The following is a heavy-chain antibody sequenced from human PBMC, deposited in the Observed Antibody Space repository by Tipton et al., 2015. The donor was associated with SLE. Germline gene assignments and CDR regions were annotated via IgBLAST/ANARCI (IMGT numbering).Heavy chain of an antibody. V-gene: IGHV3-30*18. CDR3: AKDSRVLRFLEWLPIVDY. CDR1: GFTFSSYG. D-gene: IGHD3-3*01. J-gene: IGHJ4*02. CDR2: ISYDGSNK. Sequence: SLRLSCAASGFTFSSYGMHWVRQAPGKGLEWVAVISYDGSNKYYADSVKGRFTISRDNSKNTLYPQMNSLRAEDTAVYYCAKDSRVLRFLEWLPIVDYWGQGTLVTVSS.